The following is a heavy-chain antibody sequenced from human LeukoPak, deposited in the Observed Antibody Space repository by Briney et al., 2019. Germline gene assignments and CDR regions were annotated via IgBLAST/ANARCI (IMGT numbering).Heavy chain of an antibody. CDR2: ISSSSSTI. V-gene: IGHV3-48*01. J-gene: IGHJ4*02. CDR3: ANPPTVTSFHY. D-gene: IGHD4-11*01. Sequence: GGSLRLSCAASGFTFSSHGMSWVRQAPGKGLEWVSYISSSSSTIYYADSVKGRFTISRDNAKNSLYLQMNSLRAEDTAIYYCANPPTVTSFHYWGQGTLVTVSS. CDR1: GFTFSSHG.